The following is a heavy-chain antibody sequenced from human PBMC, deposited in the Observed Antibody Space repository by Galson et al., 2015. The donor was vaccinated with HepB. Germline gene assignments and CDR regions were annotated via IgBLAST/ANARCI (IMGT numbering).Heavy chain of an antibody. CDR1: GFSFSTYW. CDR2: IKGDGSEK. J-gene: IGHJ4*02. Sequence: SLRLSCAASGFSFSTYWMSWVRQAPGKGLEWVANIKGDGSEKLYVDSVKGRFTISRDNAENSLYLQMNSLRAEDTAVYYCARDWNDGSGRAFGYWGRGTQVTVSS. CDR3: ARDWNDGSGRAFGY. V-gene: IGHV3-7*03. D-gene: IGHD1-26*01.